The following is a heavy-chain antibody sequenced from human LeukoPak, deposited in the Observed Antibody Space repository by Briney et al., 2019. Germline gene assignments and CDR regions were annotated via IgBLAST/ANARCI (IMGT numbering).Heavy chain of an antibody. V-gene: IGHV1-18*04. D-gene: IGHD2-15*01. J-gene: IGHJ3*02. CDR1: GYTFNKYS. Sequence: GASVKVSCKASGYTFNKYSISWVRQAPGQGLEWMAWITPYNGNTNYAQKLQGRVTMTSDTSTTTAYMELRSLRSDDTAVYYCARSGYCSGGSCSPNGAFDIWGQGTMVTVSS. CDR2: ITPYNGNT. CDR3: ARSGYCSGGSCSPNGAFDI.